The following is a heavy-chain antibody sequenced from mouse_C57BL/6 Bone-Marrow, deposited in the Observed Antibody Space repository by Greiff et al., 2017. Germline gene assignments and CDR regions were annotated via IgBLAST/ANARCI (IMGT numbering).Heavy chain of an antibody. J-gene: IGHJ3*01. CDR2: IYPSDSET. Sequence: QVQLKQPGAELVRPGSSVKLSCKASGYTFTSYWMDWVKQRPGQGLEWIGNIYPSDSETHYNQKFKDKATLTVDKSSSTAYMQLSSLTSEDSAVYYCARTGWLLPWFAYWGQGTLVTVSA. V-gene: IGHV1-61*01. D-gene: IGHD2-3*01. CDR1: GYTFTSYW. CDR3: ARTGWLLPWFAY.